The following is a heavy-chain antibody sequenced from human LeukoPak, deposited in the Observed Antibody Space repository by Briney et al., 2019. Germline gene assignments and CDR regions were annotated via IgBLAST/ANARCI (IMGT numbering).Heavy chain of an antibody. CDR1: GGSISSGGYS. D-gene: IGHD3-22*01. J-gene: IGHJ3*02. V-gene: IGHV4-30-2*01. Sequence: SQTLSLTCAVSGGSISSGGYSWSWIRQPPGKGLEWIGYTYHSGSTYYNPSLKSRVTISVDRSKNQFSLKLSSVTAADTAVYYCARGDSSGYYYRGDAFDIWGQGTMVTVSS. CDR3: ARGDSSGYYYRGDAFDI. CDR2: TYHSGST.